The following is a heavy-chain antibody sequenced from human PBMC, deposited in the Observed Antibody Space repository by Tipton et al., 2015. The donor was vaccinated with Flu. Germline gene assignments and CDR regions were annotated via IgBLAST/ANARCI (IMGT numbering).Heavy chain of an antibody. CDR3: ARLSFYDVDLKNFYFED. J-gene: IGHJ4*02. V-gene: IGHV4-59*05. D-gene: IGHD3-10*02. CDR2: LSYSGNT. CDR1: GGSVNSYF. Sequence: TLSLTCTVSGGSVNSYFWSWIRQPPGKGLEWIGGLSYSGNTYYNPSPRSRVVISVDTSKNQFSLKLTSVTAADTAIYYCARLSFYDVDLKNFYFEDWGQGSLVTVSS.